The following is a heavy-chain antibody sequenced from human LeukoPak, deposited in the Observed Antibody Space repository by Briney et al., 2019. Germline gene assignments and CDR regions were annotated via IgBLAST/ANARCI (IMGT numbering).Heavy chain of an antibody. J-gene: IGHJ4*02. D-gene: IGHD6-19*01. V-gene: IGHV4-38-2*02. CDR2: IYHSGTT. Sequence: SETLSLTCTVSGYSISSNYYWGWIRQPPGKGLEWIGNIYHSGTTYYNPSLKSRVTISVDTSKNQFSLRLRSVTAADTAVYYRARVRAVAGTPPDYWGQGTLVTVSS. CDR3: ARVRAVAGTPPDY. CDR1: GYSISSNYY.